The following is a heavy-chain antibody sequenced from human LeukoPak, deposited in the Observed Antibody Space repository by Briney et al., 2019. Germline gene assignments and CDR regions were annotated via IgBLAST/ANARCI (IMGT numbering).Heavy chain of an antibody. CDR1: GFTFNSYA. D-gene: IGHD4-11*01. V-gene: IGHV3-23*01. CDR3: AKDAVATVTTVNWFDP. Sequence: GGSLRLSCAASGFTFNSYAMSWVRQAPGKGLEWVSAISGSGGSTYYADSVKGRFTISRDNSKNTLYLQMNSLRAEDTAVYYCAKDAVATVTTVNWFDPWGQGTLVTVSS. CDR2: ISGSGGST. J-gene: IGHJ5*02.